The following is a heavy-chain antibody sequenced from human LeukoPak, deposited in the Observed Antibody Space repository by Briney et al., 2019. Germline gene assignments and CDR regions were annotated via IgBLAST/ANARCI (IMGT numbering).Heavy chain of an antibody. CDR1: GFTFSSCA. Sequence: GGSLRLSCAASGFTFSSCAMRWVRQAPGKGLEWVSAITGSGDSTYYADSVKGRFTISRDNSKNSLYLQINSLRAEDTAVYYCAKSTFMTTVTTGSFDYWGQGALVTVSS. J-gene: IGHJ4*02. D-gene: IGHD4-17*01. CDR3: AKSTFMTTVTTGSFDY. V-gene: IGHV3-23*01. CDR2: ITGSGDST.